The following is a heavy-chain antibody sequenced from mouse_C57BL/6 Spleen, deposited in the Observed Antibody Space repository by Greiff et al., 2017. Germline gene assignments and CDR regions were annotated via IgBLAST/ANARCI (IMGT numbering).Heavy chain of an antibody. J-gene: IGHJ2*01. Sequence: EVQLQQSGPELVKPGASVKISCKASGYTFTDYYMNWVKQSHGKSLEWIGDINPNNGGTSYNQKFKGKATLTVDKSSSTAYMELRSLTSEDSAVYDCARSTDGYWLLGYFDYWGQGTTLTVSS. V-gene: IGHV1-26*01. CDR1: GYTFTDYY. CDR2: INPNNGGT. D-gene: IGHD2-3*01. CDR3: ARSTDGYWLLGYFDY.